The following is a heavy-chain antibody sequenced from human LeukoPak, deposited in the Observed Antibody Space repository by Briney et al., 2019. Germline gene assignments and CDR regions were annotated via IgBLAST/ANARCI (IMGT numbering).Heavy chain of an antibody. Sequence: GGSLRLSCAASRFTFSSYAMSWVRQAPGKGLEWVSVFTGSGDNTYYADSVKGRFTISRDNSKNTLYLQMNSLRAEDTALYYCAKDYYSSSSGYFDYWGQGTLVTVSS. D-gene: IGHD6-6*01. J-gene: IGHJ4*02. CDR2: FTGSGDNT. CDR1: RFTFSSYA. V-gene: IGHV3-23*01. CDR3: AKDYYSSSSGYFDY.